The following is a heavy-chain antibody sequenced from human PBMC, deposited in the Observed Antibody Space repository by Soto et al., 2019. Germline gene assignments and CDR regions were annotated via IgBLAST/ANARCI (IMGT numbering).Heavy chain of an antibody. Sequence: SETLSLTCTLSGGSISSHYWSWVRQAPGKGLEWIGHICYRGSTSYNPSLRSRSTISVDTSNNQFSLKLNSVTTADTAVYYCARDGREASGMDVWGQGTKVTVSS. D-gene: IGHD1-26*01. CDR2: ICYRGST. CDR1: GGSISSHY. J-gene: IGHJ6*02. V-gene: IGHV4-59*11. CDR3: ARDGREASGMDV.